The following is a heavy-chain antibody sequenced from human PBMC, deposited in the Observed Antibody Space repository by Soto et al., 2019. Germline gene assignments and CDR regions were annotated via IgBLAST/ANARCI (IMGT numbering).Heavy chain of an antibody. J-gene: IGHJ6*02. Sequence: GGSLRLSCAASGFTFSSYAMSWVRQAPGKGLEWVSVIRGSGTGTYYADSVKGRFAISRDNSKNTLYLQMNSLRAEDTAGYYCAKAIGGITTRPGYLYFGMDVWGPGTTVTVSS. CDR2: IRGSGTGT. CDR1: GFTFSSYA. D-gene: IGHD1-20*01. V-gene: IGHV3-23*01. CDR3: AKAIGGITTRPGYLYFGMDV.